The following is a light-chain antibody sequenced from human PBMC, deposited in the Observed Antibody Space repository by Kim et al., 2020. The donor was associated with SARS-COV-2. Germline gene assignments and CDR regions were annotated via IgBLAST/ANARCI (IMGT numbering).Light chain of an antibody. Sequence: DIQLTQSPSVLSASVGDRVTITCRASQGIGTYFAWYQQRPGKAPKVIIYSASTLQSGVPSRFSGSGTGTEFTLTINNLQPEDCATYYSQLLSGYPVTFGGGTKLEI. V-gene: IGKV1-9*01. CDR2: SAS. CDR1: QGIGTY. CDR3: QLLSGYPVT. J-gene: IGKJ4*01.